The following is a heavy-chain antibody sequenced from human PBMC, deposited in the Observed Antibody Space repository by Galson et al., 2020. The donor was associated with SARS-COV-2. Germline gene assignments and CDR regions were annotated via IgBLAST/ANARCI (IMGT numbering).Heavy chain of an antibody. CDR1: GYSISRGYY. D-gene: IGHD3-22*01. J-gene: IGHJ4*02. Sequence: SETLSLTCDVSGYSISRGYYWGWIRQPPGKGLAWIGSMYHSGSTSYTPSLTSRVTISLDTAKNQFSLKLTSVTAAGSAVYYCARHVLPNYYDSSGYYHGEFDYWGQGTLVSVFS. CDR2: MYHSGST. V-gene: IGHV4-38-2*01. CDR3: ARHVLPNYYDSSGYYHGEFDY.